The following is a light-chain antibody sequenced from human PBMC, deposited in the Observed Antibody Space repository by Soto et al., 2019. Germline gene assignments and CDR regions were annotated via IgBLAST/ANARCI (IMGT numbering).Light chain of an antibody. CDR3: QQQGT. V-gene: IGKV3-20*01. J-gene: IGKJ2*01. CDR1: QSPRSSY. CDR2: AAS. Sequence: EIVLTQFPGTLSLSPGERATLSCMPSQSPRSSYVVWSQQKPCQAPRLLIYAASRRDTGIPDRFSGSGSSTAYTPTNSRLEHEDSAEYYGQQQGTFGQGTKLEIK.